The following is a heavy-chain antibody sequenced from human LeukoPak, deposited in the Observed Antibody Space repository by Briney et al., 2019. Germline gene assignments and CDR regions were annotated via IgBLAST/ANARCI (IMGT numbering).Heavy chain of an antibody. J-gene: IGHJ4*02. CDR2: ISGSGGST. V-gene: IGHV3-23*01. Sequence: GGSLKLSCAASGFTFSSYAMSWVRQAPGKGLEWVSAISGSGGSTYYADFVKGRFTISRDNSKNTLYLQMNSLRAEDTAVYYCAKSLRYFDWLTLDYWGQGTLVTVSS. D-gene: IGHD3-9*01. CDR3: AKSLRYFDWLTLDY. CDR1: GFTFSSYA.